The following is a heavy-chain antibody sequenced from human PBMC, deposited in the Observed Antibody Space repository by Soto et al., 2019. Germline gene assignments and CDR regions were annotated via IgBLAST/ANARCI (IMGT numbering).Heavy chain of an antibody. Sequence: ASVKVSCKVSGYTLTELSMHWLRQAPGKGLEWMGGIDPEDGKTNYAQKFQGRVTITEDKSTSTAYMELSSLRSEDTAVYYCAVRFLEWLTDNYYMDVWGKGTTVTVSS. CDR1: GYTLTELS. CDR3: AVRFLEWLTDNYYMDV. D-gene: IGHD3-3*01. CDR2: IDPEDGKT. J-gene: IGHJ6*03. V-gene: IGHV1-24*01.